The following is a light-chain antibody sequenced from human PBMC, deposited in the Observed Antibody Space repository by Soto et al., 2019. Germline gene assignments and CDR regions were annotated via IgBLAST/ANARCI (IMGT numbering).Light chain of an antibody. CDR3: CSYAGNVI. CDR1: SSDVGGFNY. Sequence: QSALTQPRSVSGSPGQSITISCTGTSSDVGGFNYVSWYQQHPGKAPKLMIYDVSERPSGVPDRFSGSKSGNTASLTISGXXXXXXXXYYCCSYAGNVIFGGGTKLT. V-gene: IGLV2-11*01. J-gene: IGLJ2*01. CDR2: DVS.